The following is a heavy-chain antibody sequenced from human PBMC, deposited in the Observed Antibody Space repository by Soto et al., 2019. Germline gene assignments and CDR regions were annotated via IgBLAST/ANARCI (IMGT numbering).Heavy chain of an antibody. D-gene: IGHD4-17*01. CDR3: ANSPTGDYSFDY. CDR2: IYYSGST. Sequence: PSETLSLTCTVSGGSVSSGSYYRSWIRQPPGKGLEWIGYIYYSGSTNYNPSLKSRVTISVDTSKNQFSLKLSSVTAADTAVYYCANSPTGDYSFDYWGQGTLVTVSS. CDR1: GGSVSSGSYY. V-gene: IGHV4-61*01. J-gene: IGHJ4*02.